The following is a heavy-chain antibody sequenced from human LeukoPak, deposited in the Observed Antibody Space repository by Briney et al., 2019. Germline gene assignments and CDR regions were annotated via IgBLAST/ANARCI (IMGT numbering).Heavy chain of an antibody. CDR1: GYTFTSYY. D-gene: IGHD6-13*01. J-gene: IGHJ1*01. CDR3: ARAPIAAHFQH. V-gene: IGHV1-46*01. Sequence: ASVKVSCTASGYTFTSYYMHWVRQAPGQGLEWMGIINPSGGSTSYAQKFQGRGTMTRDTSTSTVYMELSSLGSEDTAVYYCARAPIAAHFQHWGQGTLVTVSS. CDR2: INPSGGST.